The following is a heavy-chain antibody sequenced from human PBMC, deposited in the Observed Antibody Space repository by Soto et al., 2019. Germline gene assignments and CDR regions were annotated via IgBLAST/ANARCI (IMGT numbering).Heavy chain of an antibody. V-gene: IGHV2-26*01. CDR2: IFSDDEK. CDR1: GFSLSNANVG. J-gene: IGHJ4*02. D-gene: IGHD3-10*01. CDR3: ARIYHPELGVYYFDF. Sequence: QVTLKESGPVLVKPTETLTLTCTVSGFSLSNANVGVTWIRQPPGKAPEWLAHIFSDDEKSSNPSLKRKVTISKDTSESQVVLTMTNMDPVDTATYYCARIYHPELGVYYFDFWGQGALVTVSS.